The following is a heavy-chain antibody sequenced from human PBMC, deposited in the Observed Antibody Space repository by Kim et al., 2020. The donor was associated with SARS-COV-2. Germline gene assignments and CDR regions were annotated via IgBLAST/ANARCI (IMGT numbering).Heavy chain of an antibody. V-gene: IGHV3-21*01. J-gene: IGHJ4*02. CDR1: GFTFSSYS. CDR2: ISSSSSYI. D-gene: IGHD6-19*01. CDR3: ARHWTVAGNYYFDY. Sequence: GGSLRLSCAASGFTFSSYSMNWVRQAPGKGLEWVSSISSSSSYIYYVDSVKGRFTISRDNAQNSLYLQMNSLRAEDTAMYYCARHWTVAGNYYFDYWGQGDLVTVSS.